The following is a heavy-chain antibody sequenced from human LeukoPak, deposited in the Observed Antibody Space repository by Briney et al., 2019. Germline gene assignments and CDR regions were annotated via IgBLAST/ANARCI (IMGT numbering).Heavy chain of an antibody. Sequence: PSETLSLTCTVSGYSISSGYYWGWIRPPPGKGLEWIGSIYHSGSTYYNPSLKSRVTISVDTSKNQFSLKLSSVTAADTAVYYCARDPLYCGGDCSRFDYWGQGTLVTVSS. J-gene: IGHJ4*02. V-gene: IGHV4-38-2*02. D-gene: IGHD2-21*02. CDR3: ARDPLYCGGDCSRFDY. CDR1: GYSISSGYY. CDR2: IYHSGST.